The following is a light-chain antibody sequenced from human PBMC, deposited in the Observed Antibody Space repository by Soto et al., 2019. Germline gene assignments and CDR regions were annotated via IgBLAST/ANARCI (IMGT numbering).Light chain of an antibody. CDR3: QQSYSTPRT. Sequence: DIQMTQSPSTLSASVGARVTIPCRASQSISSYLNWYQQKPGKAPKLLIYAASSLQSGVPSRFSGSVSGTDFTLTISSLQPEDFATYYCQQSYSTPRTFGQGTKVDIK. J-gene: IGKJ1*01. V-gene: IGKV1-39*01. CDR1: QSISSY. CDR2: AAS.